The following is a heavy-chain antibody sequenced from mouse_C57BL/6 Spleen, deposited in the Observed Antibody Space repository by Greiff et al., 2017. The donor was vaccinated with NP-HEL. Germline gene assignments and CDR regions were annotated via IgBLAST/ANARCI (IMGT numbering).Heavy chain of an antibody. V-gene: IGHV5-17*03. CDR1: GFTFSDYG. Sequence: EVKSVESGGGLVKPGGSLKLSCAASGFTFSDYGMHWVRQAPGKGLEWVGYISTGSSTINYADTVKGRFTMSRDNAKNTLYMQMTSLRSEDTAMYYCAGPDYYAMDYWGQGTSVTVSS. CDR3: AGPDYYAMDY. CDR2: ISTGSSTI. J-gene: IGHJ4*01.